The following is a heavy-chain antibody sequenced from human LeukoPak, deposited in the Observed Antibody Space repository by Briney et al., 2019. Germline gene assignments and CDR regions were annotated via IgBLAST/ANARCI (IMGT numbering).Heavy chain of an antibody. J-gene: IGHJ5*02. CDR2: IRYDGGKK. CDR3: AKGKRLGPCQFDT. Sequence: GGSLRLSCAVSGFSLSSYGMHWVRQAPGKGLEWVALIRYDGGKKYYADSVEGRFTISRDMSKNTLYLQMNSLRTDDTAVYYRAKGKRLGPCQFDTWGQETLVTVSS. CDR1: GFSLSSYG. D-gene: IGHD3-16*01. V-gene: IGHV3-30*02.